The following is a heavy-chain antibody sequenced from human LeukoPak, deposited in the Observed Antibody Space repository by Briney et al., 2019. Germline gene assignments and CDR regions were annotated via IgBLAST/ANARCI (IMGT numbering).Heavy chain of an antibody. CDR3: AKAYGDYVRYYFDY. CDR2: ISGSGGST. D-gene: IGHD4-17*01. Sequence: PGGSLRHSCAASGFTFSSYAMSWVRQAPGKGLEWVSAISGSGGSTYYADSVKGRFTISRDNSKNTLYLQMNSLRAEDTAVYYCAKAYGDYVRYYFDYWGQGTLVTVSS. CDR1: GFTFSSYA. V-gene: IGHV3-23*01. J-gene: IGHJ4*02.